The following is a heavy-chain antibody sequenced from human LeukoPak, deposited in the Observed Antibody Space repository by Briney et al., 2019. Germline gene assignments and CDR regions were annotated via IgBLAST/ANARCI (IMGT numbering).Heavy chain of an antibody. CDR2: IYYSGST. CDR3: ARESPYYYYGMDV. CDR1: GGSISSGDYY. J-gene: IGHJ6*02. V-gene: IGHV4-30-4*01. Sequence: SETLSLTCTVSGGSISSGDYYWSWIRQPPGKGLEWIGYIYYSGSTYYNPSLKSRVTISVDTSKNQFSLKLSSVTAADTAVYYCARESPYYYYGMDVWGQGTTVTVPS.